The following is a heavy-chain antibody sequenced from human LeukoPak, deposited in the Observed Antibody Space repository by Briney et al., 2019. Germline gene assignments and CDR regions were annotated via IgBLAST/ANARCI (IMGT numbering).Heavy chain of an antibody. CDR2: INPNSGGT. D-gene: IGHD2-8*02. Sequence: VASVTVSCKASGYTFTGYYMHWVRQAPGQGLEWMGWINPNSGGTNYAQKFQGRVTMTRDTSIGTAYMELSRLRSDDTAVYYCARSGSGVCIDYWGQGTLVTVSS. V-gene: IGHV1-2*02. J-gene: IGHJ4*02. CDR1: GYTFTGYY. CDR3: ARSGSGVCIDY.